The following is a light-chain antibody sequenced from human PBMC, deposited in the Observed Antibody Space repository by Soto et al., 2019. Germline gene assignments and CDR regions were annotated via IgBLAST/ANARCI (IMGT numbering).Light chain of an antibody. J-gene: IGKJ4*01. Sequence: EIVLTLSPGTLSLSPGERATLSCRASQIVSSTYLAWFQQKPGQAPRLLIYDASTRATGIPDRFSGSGSGTDFTLTISGLEPEDFALYYCQQYGVTPPNTFGGGTKVEV. CDR2: DAS. V-gene: IGKV3-20*01. CDR1: QIVSSTY. CDR3: QQYGVTPPNT.